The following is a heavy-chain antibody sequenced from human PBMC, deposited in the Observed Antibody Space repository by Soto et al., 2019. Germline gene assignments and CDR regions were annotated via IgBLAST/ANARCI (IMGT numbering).Heavy chain of an antibody. CDR2: VTYDGAIK. CDR3: AREAESFDY. V-gene: IGHV3-30-3*01. J-gene: IGHJ4*02. Sequence: GGSLRLSCAASGFTFSSYAMHWVRQAPGKGLEWVAVVTYDGAIKYYADSVKGRFTISRDNSKNTLYLQMNSLRAEDTAVYYCAREAESFDYWGQGTPVTVSS. CDR1: GFTFSSYA.